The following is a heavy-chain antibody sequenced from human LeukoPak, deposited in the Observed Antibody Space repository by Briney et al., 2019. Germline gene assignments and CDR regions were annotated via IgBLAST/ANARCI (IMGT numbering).Heavy chain of an antibody. D-gene: IGHD2-21*02. CDR2: MYTGGGR. V-gene: IGHV3-66*01. CDR1: GFSVSNYH. Sequence: GGSLRLSCAASGFSVSNYHMSWVRQPPGKGLEWVSVMYTGGGRYYGDSVKGRFTISRDNSKNTVFLQMNSLRVEDTALYYCTRGQSYCGADCYSDWGQGTLVTVSS. J-gene: IGHJ4*02. CDR3: TRGQSYCGADCYSD.